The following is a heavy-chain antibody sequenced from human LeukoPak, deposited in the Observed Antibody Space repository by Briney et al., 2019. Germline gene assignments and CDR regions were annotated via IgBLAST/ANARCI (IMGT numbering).Heavy chain of an antibody. J-gene: IGHJ6*03. CDR2: IKQDGSEK. Sequence: GGSLRLSCAASGFTFSSYWMSWVRQAPGKGLEWVANIKQDGSEKYDVDSVKGRFTISRDNAKNSLYLQMNSLRAEDTAVYYCAKGGAVSSKSITMIRGTRRYYYYMDVWGKGTTVTISS. V-gene: IGHV3-7*03. D-gene: IGHD3-10*01. CDR3: AKGGAVSSKSITMIRGTRRYYYYMDV. CDR1: GFTFSSYW.